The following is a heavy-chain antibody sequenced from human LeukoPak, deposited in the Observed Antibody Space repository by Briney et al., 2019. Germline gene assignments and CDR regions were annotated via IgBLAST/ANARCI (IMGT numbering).Heavy chain of an antibody. J-gene: IGHJ4*02. CDR1: GFTFSSYA. Sequence: PGGSLRLSCAASGFTFSSYAMSWVRQAPGKGLKWVSSISGSSGRTYYADSVKGRFTISRDNSKNTLYLQMNSLRAEDTAVYYCARDKGPSRGSWNDYWGQGTLVTVSS. CDR2: ISGSSGRT. V-gene: IGHV3-23*01. D-gene: IGHD6-13*01. CDR3: ARDKGPSRGSWNDY.